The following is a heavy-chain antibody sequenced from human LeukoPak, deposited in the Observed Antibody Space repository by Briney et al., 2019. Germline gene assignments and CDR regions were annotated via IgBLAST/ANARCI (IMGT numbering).Heavy chain of an antibody. CDR1: GYSISTGYY. Sequence: SETLSLTCTVSGYSISTGYYWSWIRQPPGKGLEWIGEINHSGSTNYNPSLKSRVTISVDTSKNQFSLKLSSVTAADTAVYYCARRRGYYDILTGYRGSFDYWGQGTLVTVSS. J-gene: IGHJ4*02. V-gene: IGHV4-34*01. CDR2: INHSGST. D-gene: IGHD3-9*01. CDR3: ARRRGYYDILTGYRGSFDY.